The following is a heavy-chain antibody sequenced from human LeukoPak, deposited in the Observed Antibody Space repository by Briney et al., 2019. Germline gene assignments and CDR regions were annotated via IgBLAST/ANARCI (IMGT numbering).Heavy chain of an antibody. CDR1: GFTFSSYG. CDR3: ARRAGAYSHPYDY. CDR2: IRFDGSNK. V-gene: IGHV3-30*02. D-gene: IGHD4/OR15-4a*01. J-gene: IGHJ4*02. Sequence: GGSLRLSCAASGFTFSSYGMHWVRQAPGKGLEWVAFIRFDGSNKYYADPVKGRFTISRDNSKNTLYLQMNSLRAEDTAVYYCARRAGAYSHPYDYWGQGTLVTVSS.